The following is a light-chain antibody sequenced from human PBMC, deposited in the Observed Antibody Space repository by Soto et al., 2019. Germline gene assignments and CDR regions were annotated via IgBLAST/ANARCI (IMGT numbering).Light chain of an antibody. Sequence: DIQMTQSPSSLSASVGDRVSITCRASQGISSWLARYQQKPGKAPKLLMFDTFSLESGVPSRFSGSRSGTEFTLTINSLQPDDYATYYCQQYNSYSPLTLGGGTKVDIK. CDR1: QGISSW. CDR2: DTF. J-gene: IGKJ4*01. CDR3: QQYNSYSPLT. V-gene: IGKV1-5*01.